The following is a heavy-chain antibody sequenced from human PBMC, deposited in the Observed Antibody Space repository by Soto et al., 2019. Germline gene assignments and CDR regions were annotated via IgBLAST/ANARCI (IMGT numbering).Heavy chain of an antibody. V-gene: IGHV3-30-3*01. CDR2: ISYDGSNK. J-gene: IGHJ4*02. CDR1: GFTFSSYA. Sequence: GGSLRLSCAASGFTFSSYAMHWVRQAPGKGLEWVAVISYDGSNKYYADSVKGRFTISRDNSKNTLYLQMNSLRAEDTAVYYCARARLRDYYDNSGLLDYWGQGTLVTVSS. CDR3: ARARLRDYYDNSGLLDY. D-gene: IGHD3-22*01.